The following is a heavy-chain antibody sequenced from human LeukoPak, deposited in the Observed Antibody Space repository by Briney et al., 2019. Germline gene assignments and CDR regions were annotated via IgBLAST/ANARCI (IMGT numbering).Heavy chain of an antibody. J-gene: IGHJ6*02. D-gene: IGHD4-23*01. V-gene: IGHV1-69*04. Sequence: SVKVSCKASGGTFSSYAISWVRQAPGQGLEWMGRIIPILGIANYAQKFQGRVTITADKSTSTAYMELSSLRSEDTAVYYCARDDTVVTPGSGMDVWGQGTTVTVSS. CDR3: ARDDTVVTPGSGMDV. CDR2: IIPILGIA. CDR1: GGTFSSYA.